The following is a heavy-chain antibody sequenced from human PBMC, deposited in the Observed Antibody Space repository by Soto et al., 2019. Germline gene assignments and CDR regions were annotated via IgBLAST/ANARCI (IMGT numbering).Heavy chain of an antibody. CDR1: GGTFDTYA. CDR3: ARTGDIVVVGDFYYGMDV. J-gene: IGHJ6*02. V-gene: IGHV1-69*01. Sequence: QVQLVQSGAEVKMPGSSVKVSCTASGGTFDTYALSWVRQAPGQGLEWLGGIIPIFTKPTYARKFQGRITMTADESTTAGYLDLSSLTSDDTAVYYCARTGDIVVVGDFYYGMDVWGQGTTVIVSS. D-gene: IGHD2-2*01. CDR2: IIPIFTKP.